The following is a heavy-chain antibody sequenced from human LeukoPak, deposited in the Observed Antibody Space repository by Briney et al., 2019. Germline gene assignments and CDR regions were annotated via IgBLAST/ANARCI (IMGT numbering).Heavy chain of an antibody. D-gene: IGHD6-6*01. CDR1: GYTFTSYY. CDR3: ARSSSPPFEY. J-gene: IGHJ4*02. Sequence: GASVKVSCKASGYTFTSYYMHWVRQAPGQGLEWIGIINPSGGSSSYAQKFQGRVTMTRDTSTSTVYMEPSSLRSEDTAVYYCARSSSPPFEYWGQGTLVTVSS. V-gene: IGHV1-46*01. CDR2: INPSGGSS.